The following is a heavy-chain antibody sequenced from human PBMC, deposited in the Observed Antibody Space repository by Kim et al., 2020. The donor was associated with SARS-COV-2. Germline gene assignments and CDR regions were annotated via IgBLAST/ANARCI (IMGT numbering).Heavy chain of an antibody. CDR3: ATNGGVVVPKEDRYYYYGMDV. D-gene: IGHD3-22*01. V-gene: IGHV1-24*01. CDR2: FDPEDGET. Sequence: ASVKVSCKVSGYTLTELSMHWVRQAPGKGLEWMGGFDPEDGETIYAQKFQGRVTMTEDTSTDTAYMELSSLRSEDTAVYYCATNGGVVVPKEDRYYYYGMDVWGQGTTVTVSS. J-gene: IGHJ6*02. CDR1: GYTLTELS.